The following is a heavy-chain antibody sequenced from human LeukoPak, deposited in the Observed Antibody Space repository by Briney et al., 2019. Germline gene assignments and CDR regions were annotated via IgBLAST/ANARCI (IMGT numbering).Heavy chain of an antibody. CDR1: GYTFTSYY. J-gene: IGHJ6*02. CDR2: INPSGGST. V-gene: IGHV1-46*01. D-gene: IGHD2-15*01. CDR3: ARIACSGGSCYSDYYYYYGMDV. Sequence: AASVKVSCKASGYTFTSYYMHWVRQAPREGLEWMGIINPSGGSTSYAQKFQGRVTMTRDTSTSTVYMELSSLRSEDTAVYYCARIACSGGSCYSDYYYYYGMDVWGQGTTVTVSS.